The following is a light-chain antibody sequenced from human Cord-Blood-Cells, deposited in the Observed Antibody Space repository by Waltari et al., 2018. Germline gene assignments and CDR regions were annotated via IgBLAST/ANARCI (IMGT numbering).Light chain of an antibody. V-gene: IGKV1-33*01. CDR3: QQYDNXPLT. CDR2: DAS. CDR1: QDISNY. J-gene: IGKJ4*01. Sequence: DIQMTQSPSSLSASVGDRVTITCQASQDISNYLNWYQQKPGKAPKLLIYDASNLETGVPSXFSGSGSGTDFTFTISXXXPXDIATYYCQQYDNXPLTXGGGTKVEIK.